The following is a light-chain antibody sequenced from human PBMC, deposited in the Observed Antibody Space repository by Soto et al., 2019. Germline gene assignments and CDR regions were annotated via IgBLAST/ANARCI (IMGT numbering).Light chain of an antibody. J-gene: IGLJ2*01. CDR2: DVT. CDR1: SSDVGDFNY. V-gene: IGLV2-14*03. Sequence: QSALTQPASVSGSPGRSVTISCTGTSSDVGDFNYVSGYQHLPGRAPKLIIYDVTNRPSGISYRFSASKSGRTASLTISGLHAADESYYYCSSYSSSTPHVVFGGGTQLTVL. CDR3: SSYSSSTPHVV.